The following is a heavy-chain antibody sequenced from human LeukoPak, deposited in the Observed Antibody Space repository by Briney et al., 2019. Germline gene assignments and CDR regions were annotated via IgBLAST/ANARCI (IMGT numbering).Heavy chain of an antibody. CDR1: GGSISSSSYY. CDR3: ARNNIGTRTYDY. D-gene: IGHD1/OR15-1a*01. Sequence: SEPLSLTCTVSGGSISSSSYYWGWIRQPPGKGLDWIGNIYYSGSTYYNPSLKSRVTISVDTSKNQFSLKLTSVTAADTAVYYCARNNIGTRTYDYWGQGTLVTVSS. CDR2: IYYSGST. J-gene: IGHJ4*02. V-gene: IGHV4-39*01.